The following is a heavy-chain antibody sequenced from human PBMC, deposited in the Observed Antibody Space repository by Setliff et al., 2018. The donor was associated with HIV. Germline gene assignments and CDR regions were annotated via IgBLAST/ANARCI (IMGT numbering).Heavy chain of an antibody. CDR1: GFTFSGSA. J-gene: IGHJ4*02. Sequence: GGSLRLSCAASGFTFSGSAMHWVRQASGKGLEWVGRIRSKANSYATAYAASVKGRFTISRDDSKNTAYLQMNSLRAEDTAVYYCARVRSVGYRPLDDWGQGTLVTVSS. D-gene: IGHD6-19*01. CDR3: ARVRSVGYRPLDD. CDR2: IRSKANSYAT. V-gene: IGHV3-73*01.